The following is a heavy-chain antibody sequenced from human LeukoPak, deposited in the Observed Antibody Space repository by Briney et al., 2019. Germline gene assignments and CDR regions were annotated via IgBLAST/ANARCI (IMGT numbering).Heavy chain of an antibody. Sequence: PGGSLRLSCAASGFTFDESAMHWVRQAPGKGLEWVSFISGSGRKIYYADSVKGRFTISRDNSNDSLYLQMGSLRTEDTAVYYCTYSSSWYWFDYWGQGTLVTVSS. J-gene: IGHJ4*02. CDR1: GFTFDESA. D-gene: IGHD6-13*01. CDR3: TYSSSWYWFDY. V-gene: IGHV3-43*02. CDR2: ISGSGRKI.